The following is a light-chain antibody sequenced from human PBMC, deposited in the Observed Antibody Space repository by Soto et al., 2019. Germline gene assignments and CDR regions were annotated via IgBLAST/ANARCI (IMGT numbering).Light chain of an antibody. J-gene: IGKJ2*01. CDR1: QSVSSSY. CDR2: GAS. Sequence: EIVLTQSPGTLSLSPGERATLSCRASQSVSSSYLAGYQQKPGQAPRILIYGASSRATGIPDRFSCSRSGTDFTLTISRLEPEDFAVYYCQQYGSSVTFGQGTKLEIK. CDR3: QQYGSSVT. V-gene: IGKV3-20*01.